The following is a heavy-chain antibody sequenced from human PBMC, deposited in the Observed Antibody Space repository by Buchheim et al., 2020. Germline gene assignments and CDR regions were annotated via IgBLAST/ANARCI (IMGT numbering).Heavy chain of an antibody. D-gene: IGHD1-26*01. CDR1: GFTFSDYW. J-gene: IGHJ4*02. Sequence: EVQLVESGGGLVQPGGSLRLSCAASGFTFSDYWMTWVRQAPGKGLEWVANINRDGSEKNYVDSVKGRFTISRDNAKISLNLKRNSMRAEDTAVYYCAREGREQPIDYWGQGT. V-gene: IGHV3-7*01. CDR2: INRDGSEK. CDR3: AREGREQPIDY.